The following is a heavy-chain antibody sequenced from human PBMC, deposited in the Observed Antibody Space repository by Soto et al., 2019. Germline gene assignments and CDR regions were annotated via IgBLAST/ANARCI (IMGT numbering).Heavy chain of an antibody. Sequence: QVQLVQSGAEVKKHGSSVKVSCKASGGTFSSYAISWVRQAPGQGLEWMGGIIPISGTANYAQKFQGRVTITADESTSTAYMELSSLRSADTAVYYCARSQGSSTSLEIYYYYYYGMDVWGQGTTVTVSS. CDR1: GGTFSSYA. CDR3: ARSQGSSTSLEIYYYYYYGMDV. CDR2: IIPISGTA. V-gene: IGHV1-69*01. D-gene: IGHD2-2*01. J-gene: IGHJ6*02.